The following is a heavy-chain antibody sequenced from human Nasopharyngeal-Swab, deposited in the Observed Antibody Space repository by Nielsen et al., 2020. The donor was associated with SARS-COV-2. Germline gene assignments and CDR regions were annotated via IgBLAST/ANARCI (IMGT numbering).Heavy chain of an antibody. J-gene: IGHJ4*02. CDR1: GFTFDDYT. Sequence: GESLKISCAASGFTFDDYTMHWVRQAPGKGLEWVSLISWDGGSTYYADSVKGRFTISRDNSKNSLYLQMNSLRAEDTAVYYCASLGGGFRDNWGQGTLVTSPQ. V-gene: IGHV3-43*01. D-gene: IGHD3-10*01. CDR3: ASLGGGFRDN. CDR2: ISWDGGST.